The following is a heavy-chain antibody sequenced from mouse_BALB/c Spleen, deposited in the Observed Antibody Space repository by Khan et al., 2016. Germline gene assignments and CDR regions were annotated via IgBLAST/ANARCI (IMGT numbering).Heavy chain of an antibody. CDR1: GYTFTSYW. V-gene: IGHV1-87*01. CDR2: IYPGDGDT. J-gene: IGHJ2*01. Sequence: QVQLKQSGAELARSGASVKLSCKASGYTFTSYWMQWVKQRPGQGLEWIGAIYPGDGDTRYTQQFKGKATLTADKSSSTAYMQLSSLAADDSAVYYGASYYGTSYDYFDYWGQGTTLTVSS. CDR3: ASYYGTSYDYFDY. D-gene: IGHD1-1*01.